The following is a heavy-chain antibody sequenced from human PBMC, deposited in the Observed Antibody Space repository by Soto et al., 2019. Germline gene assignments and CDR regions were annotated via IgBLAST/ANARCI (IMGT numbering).Heavy chain of an antibody. V-gene: IGHV4-31*03. CDR3: ARAPLGHSTNGVCFPGIPGYY. Sequence: SETLSLTCTVSGGSISSGGYYWRWIRQHPGKGLEWIGYIYYSGSTYYNPSLKSRVTISVDTSKNQFSLKLSSVTAADTAVYYCARAPLGHSTNGVCFPGIPGYYWGQGTLVTVSS. CDR1: GGSISSGGYY. D-gene: IGHD2-8*01. CDR2: IYYSGST. J-gene: IGHJ4*02.